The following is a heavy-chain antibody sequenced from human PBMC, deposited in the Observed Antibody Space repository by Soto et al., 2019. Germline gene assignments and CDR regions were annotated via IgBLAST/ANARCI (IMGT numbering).Heavy chain of an antibody. Sequence: EVQLVESGGDLVQPGESLRLSCVVSGFTFTSYSMNWVRQTPGKGLEWVSHISSSGSTIYFADSVKGRFTISRDNAKNSVYLQMNSLRPEDTAVYYCARDGYGDYYFDNWGQGTLVTVSS. CDR1: GFTFTSYS. J-gene: IGHJ4*02. V-gene: IGHV3-48*01. CDR3: ARDGYGDYYFDN. CDR2: ISSSGSTI. D-gene: IGHD4-17*01.